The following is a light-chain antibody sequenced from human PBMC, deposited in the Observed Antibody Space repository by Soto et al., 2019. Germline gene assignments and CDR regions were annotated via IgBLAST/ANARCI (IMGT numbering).Light chain of an antibody. CDR1: QGISSF. V-gene: IGKV1-9*01. Sequence: DIQLTQSPSFLSASVGDRVTITCRASQGISSFLAWYQQKPGKAPKLLIYTASTLQSGVPSRFIGSGSGTEFTLTISSLQPEDFATYYCQQFKSYSLTFGGGTKVEIK. CDR2: TAS. CDR3: QQFKSYSLT. J-gene: IGKJ4*01.